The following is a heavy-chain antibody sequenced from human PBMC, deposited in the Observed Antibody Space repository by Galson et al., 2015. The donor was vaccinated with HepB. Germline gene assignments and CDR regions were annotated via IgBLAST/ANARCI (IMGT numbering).Heavy chain of an antibody. CDR2: INHSGST. D-gene: IGHD4-17*01. J-gene: IGHJ4*02. CDR1: GGSFSGYY. Sequence: ETLSLTCAVYGGSFSGYYWSWIRQPPGKGLEWIGEINHSGSTNYNPSLKSRVTISVDTSKNQFSLKLSSVTAADTAVYYCAAAVALRGLVDYWGQGTLVTVSS. V-gene: IGHV4-34*01. CDR3: AAAVALRGLVDY.